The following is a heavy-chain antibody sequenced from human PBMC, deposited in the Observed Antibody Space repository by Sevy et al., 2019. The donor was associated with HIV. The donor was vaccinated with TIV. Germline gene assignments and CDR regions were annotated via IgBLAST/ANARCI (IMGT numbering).Heavy chain of an antibody. V-gene: IGHV3-33*01. CDR1: GFTFKSFS. CDR2: MWYDGRTE. CDR3: ARDAARVIVPTAGFDS. D-gene: IGHD6-6*01. Sequence: GGSLRLCCVASGFTFKSFSMHWVRQAPGKGLEWVAAMWYDGRTERYADSVQGRFTISRDNSKKTLFLQMNSLRDEDTAIYYCARDAARVIVPTAGFDSWGQGTLVTVSS. J-gene: IGHJ5*01.